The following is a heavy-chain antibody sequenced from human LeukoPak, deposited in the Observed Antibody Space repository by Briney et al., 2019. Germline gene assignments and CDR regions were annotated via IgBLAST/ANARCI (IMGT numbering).Heavy chain of an antibody. CDR3: ARAPAGHPYYYMDV. D-gene: IGHD2-2*01. CDR2: MYYSGST. J-gene: IGHJ6*03. V-gene: IGHV4-59*01. Sequence: SETLPLTCTVSGGAITNYYWSWIRQPPGKGLEWIGYMYYSGSTNYNPSLKSRVTMSVDTSNNQISLKMTSLTAADTAVYYCARAPAGHPYYYMDVCGKGTTVTVSS. CDR1: GGAITNYY.